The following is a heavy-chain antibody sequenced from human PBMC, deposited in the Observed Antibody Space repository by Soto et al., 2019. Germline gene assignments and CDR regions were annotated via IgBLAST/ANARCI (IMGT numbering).Heavy chain of an antibody. D-gene: IGHD3-9*01. V-gene: IGHV3-30-3*01. CDR2: IAYDGSNK. CDR1: GFTFSSYA. J-gene: IGHJ5*02. Sequence: QVQLVESGGGVVQPGRSLRLSCATSGFTFSSYAMHWVRQAPGQGLEWVTVIAYDGSNKYYADSVKGRFTISRDNSKNTLYLQMNSLRAEDTAVYYCARDLTGYWGGFDPWGQGTLVTVSS. CDR3: ARDLTGYWGGFDP.